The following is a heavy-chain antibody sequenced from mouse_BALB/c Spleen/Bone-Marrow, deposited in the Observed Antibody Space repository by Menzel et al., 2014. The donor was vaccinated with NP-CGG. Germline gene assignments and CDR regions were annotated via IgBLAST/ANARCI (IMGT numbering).Heavy chain of an antibody. CDR3: TLRWSYYAMDY. CDR2: IYPGSGST. J-gene: IGHJ4*01. Sequence: LQQSGSELVRPGASEKLSCKASGYTFTSYWMHWVKQRPGQGLEWIGNIYPGSGSTNYDEKFKSKATLTVDTSSSTAYMQLSSLTSEDSAVYYCTLRWSYYAMDYWGQGTSVTVSS. CDR1: GYTFTSYW. D-gene: IGHD2-3*01. V-gene: IGHV1S22*01.